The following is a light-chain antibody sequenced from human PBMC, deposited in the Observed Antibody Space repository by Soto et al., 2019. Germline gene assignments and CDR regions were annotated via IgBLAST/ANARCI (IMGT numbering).Light chain of an antibody. CDR2: TNN. CDR3: AAWDDSLNGLV. J-gene: IGLJ3*02. CDR1: SSNIGNNA. V-gene: IGLV1-44*01. Sequence: QSVLTQPPSTSGTPGQRVTISCSGSSSNIGNNAVNWYQQFPGTAPKLVIYTNNERPSGVPDRFSGSKSGTSASLAISGLQSEDEADYYCAAWDDSLNGLVFGGGTKLTVL.